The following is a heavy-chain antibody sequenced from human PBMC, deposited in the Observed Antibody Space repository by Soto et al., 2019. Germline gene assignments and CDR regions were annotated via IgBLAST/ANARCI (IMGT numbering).Heavy chain of an antibody. CDR1: GMTLSNYA. Sequence: EVQLLESGGGLVPPGGFPRLSCVASGMTLSNYAVNWVRQAPGKGLEWVSAISGSGGSTYYAGSVKGRFTIARDNSKNTVFLEMNSLRGEDTAVYYCAKVPASSLTASRPFDQWGQGTLVTVSS. V-gene: IGHV3-23*01. CDR2: ISGSGGST. D-gene: IGHD5-18*01. CDR3: AKVPASSLTASRPFDQ. J-gene: IGHJ4*02.